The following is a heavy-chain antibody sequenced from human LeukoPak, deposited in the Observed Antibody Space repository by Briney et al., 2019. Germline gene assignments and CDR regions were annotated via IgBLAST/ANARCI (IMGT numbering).Heavy chain of an antibody. J-gene: IGHJ6*03. Sequence: SETLSLTCTVSGGSISSYYWGWIRQPPGKGLEWIGTIYYSGSTYYNPSLTSRVTISVDTSKNQFSLKLSSVTAADTAVYYCARHKDYYYSYMDVWGQGTMVTVSS. CDR3: ARHKDYYYSYMDV. CDR2: IYYSGST. CDR1: GGSISSYY. V-gene: IGHV4-39*01.